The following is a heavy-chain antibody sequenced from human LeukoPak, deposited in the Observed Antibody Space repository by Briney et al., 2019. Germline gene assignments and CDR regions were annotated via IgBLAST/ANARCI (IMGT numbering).Heavy chain of an antibody. V-gene: IGHV1-69*01. D-gene: IGHD3-22*01. J-gene: IGHJ4*02. CDR2: IIPIFGTA. Sequence: SVKVSSKASLGTFSSYAISRVRQAPGQGLECMGGIIPIFGTANYAQKFQGRVTITADESTSTAYMELSSLRSEDTAVYYCARDPDDSSGYYFDYWGQGTLVTVSS. CDR1: LGTFSSYA. CDR3: ARDPDDSSGYYFDY.